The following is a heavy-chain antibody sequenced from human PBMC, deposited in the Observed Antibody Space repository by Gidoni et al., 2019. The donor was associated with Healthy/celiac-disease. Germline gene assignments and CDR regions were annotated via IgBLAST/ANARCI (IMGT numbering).Heavy chain of an antibody. CDR2: ISGRGGST. CDR3: AKDLGGYSYAGLGYFDY. V-gene: IGHV3-23*01. D-gene: IGHD5-18*01. J-gene: IGHJ4*02. CDR1: GFTFTSYA. Sequence: EVQLLESGGGLVQPGGSLRLSCAASGFTFTSYAMSWVRQAPGKGLEWVSAISGRGGSTYYADSVKGRFTISRDKSKNTLYLQMNSLRAEDTAVYYCAKDLGGYSYAGLGYFDYWGQGTLVTVSS.